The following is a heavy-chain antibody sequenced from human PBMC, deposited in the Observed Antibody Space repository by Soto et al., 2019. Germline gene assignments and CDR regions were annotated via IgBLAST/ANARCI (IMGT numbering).Heavy chain of an antibody. CDR2: TSAFNGDT. CDR1: GYTFTSYG. J-gene: IGHJ4*02. V-gene: IGHV1-18*04. CDR3: AREAGWQRMVPYD. Sequence: QVQLVQSGTEVKKPGASVNVSCKAFGYTFTSYGFSWVLQVPGQGLGWLGWTSAFNGDTQYAQTMQGRLTVTTDTSTTTVHMELRSLTPADTAVYFCAREAGWQRMVPYDWGQGTLVTVS. D-gene: IGHD6-25*01.